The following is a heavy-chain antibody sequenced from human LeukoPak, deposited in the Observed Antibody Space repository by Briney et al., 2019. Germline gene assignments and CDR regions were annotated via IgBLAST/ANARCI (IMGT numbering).Heavy chain of an antibody. J-gene: IGHJ5*02. D-gene: IGHD6-19*01. CDR2: IYYSGST. CDR3: AKDKSAWLEYNWFDP. CDR1: GGSISSYY. Sequence: SETLSLTCTVSGGSISSYYWSWIRQPPGKGLEWIGYIYYSGSTNYNPSLKSRVTISVDTSKNQFSLKLSSVTAADTALYYCAKDKSAWLEYNWFDPWGQGTLVTVSS. V-gene: IGHV4-59*01.